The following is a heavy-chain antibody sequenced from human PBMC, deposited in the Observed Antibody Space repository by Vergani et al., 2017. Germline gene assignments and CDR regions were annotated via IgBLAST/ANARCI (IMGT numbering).Heavy chain of an antibody. CDR3: AKDGGPGSFDY. CDR2: ISGRGGNT. CDR1: GFPINTNH. V-gene: IGHV3-23*04. J-gene: IGHJ4*02. Sequence: EVQLVESGGGLIQPGGSLRLSCAASGFPINTNHMSWVRQAPGKGLEWVSGISGRGGNTYYADSVKGRFTTSRDSFKNTLYLQMNSLRADDTAVYYCAKDGGPGSFDYWGQGTLVTVSS. D-gene: IGHD1-26*01.